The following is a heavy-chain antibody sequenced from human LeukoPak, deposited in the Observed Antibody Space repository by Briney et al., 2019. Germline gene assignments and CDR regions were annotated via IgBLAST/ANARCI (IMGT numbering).Heavy chain of an antibody. CDR2: IYTSGST. J-gene: IGHJ3*02. Sequence: PSETLSLTCTVSGGSISSYYWSWIRQPPGKGLEWIGYIYTSGSTNYNPSLKSRVTISVDTSKNQFSLKLSSVTAADTAVYYCARHGTPHAFDIWGQGTMVTVSS. CDR1: GGSISSYY. CDR3: ARHGTPHAFDI. V-gene: IGHV4-4*09. D-gene: IGHD1-1*01.